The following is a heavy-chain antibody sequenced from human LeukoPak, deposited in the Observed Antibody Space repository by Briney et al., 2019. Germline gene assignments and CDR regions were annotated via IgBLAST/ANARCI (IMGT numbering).Heavy chain of an antibody. CDR2: INHSGST. D-gene: IGHD1-7*01. CDR1: GGSFSGYY. V-gene: IGHV4-34*01. J-gene: IGHJ6*03. Sequence: PSETLSLTCAVYGGSFSGYYWSWIRQPPGKGLEWIGEINHSGSTNYNPSLKSRVTISVDTSKNQFSLKLSSVTAADTAVYYCARRKNWNSYYYYYYMDVWGKGTTVTVSS. CDR3: ARRKNWNSYYYYYYMDV.